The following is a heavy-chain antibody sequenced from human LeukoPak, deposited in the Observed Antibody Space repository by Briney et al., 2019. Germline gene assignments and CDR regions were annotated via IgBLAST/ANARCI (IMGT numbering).Heavy chain of an antibody. V-gene: IGHV1-2*02. CDR2: INPNSGGT. Sequence: ASVKVSCKASGYTFTGYYMHWVRQAPGQGLEWMGWINPNSGGTNYAQKFQGRVTMTRDTSISTAYMELSRLRSDDTAVYYCARAYYYDSSGYYPFDYWGQGTLVTVSS. CDR3: ARAYYYDSSGYYPFDY. CDR1: GYTFTGYY. D-gene: IGHD3-22*01. J-gene: IGHJ4*02.